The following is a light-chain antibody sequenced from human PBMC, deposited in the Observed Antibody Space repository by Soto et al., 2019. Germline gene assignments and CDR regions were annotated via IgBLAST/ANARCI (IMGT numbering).Light chain of an antibody. CDR1: QSISSW. CDR2: KAS. Sequence: DIQMTQSPSTLSASVGDRVTITCRASQSISSWLAWYQQKPGKAPKLLMYKASSLESGVPSRFSGSGSGTEFTLTISSLQHDDFATYYCQQYNSYPFTFGPGTQVVNK. CDR3: QQYNSYPFT. J-gene: IGKJ3*01. V-gene: IGKV1-5*03.